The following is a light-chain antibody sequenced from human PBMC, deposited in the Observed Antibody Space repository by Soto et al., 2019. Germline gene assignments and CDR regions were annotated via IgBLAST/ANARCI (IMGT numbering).Light chain of an antibody. Sequence: IGMTQSPSSFSASTGDRVTITCRASQGISSYLAWYQQKPGKAPKLLIYAASTLQSGVPSRFSGSGSGTDFTLTISCLQSEDFATYYCQQYYSYPLTFGQGTKVDIK. J-gene: IGKJ1*01. CDR3: QQYYSYPLT. CDR2: AAS. CDR1: QGISSY. V-gene: IGKV1-8*01.